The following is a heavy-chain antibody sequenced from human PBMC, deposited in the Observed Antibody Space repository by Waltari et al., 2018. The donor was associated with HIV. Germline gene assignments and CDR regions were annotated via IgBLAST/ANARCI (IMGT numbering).Heavy chain of an antibody. J-gene: IGHJ6*02. D-gene: IGHD1-1*01. CDR1: GFTFGDYA. Sequence: EVQLVESGGGLVQPGRSLRLSCTASGFTFGDYAMSWVRQAPGKGLEWVGFIRSKAYGGTTEYAASVKGRFTISRDDSKSIAYLQMNSLKTEDTAVYYCTSATGTYYYYGMDVWGQGTTVTVSS. CDR3: TSATGTYYYYGMDV. V-gene: IGHV3-49*04. CDR2: IRSKAYGGTT.